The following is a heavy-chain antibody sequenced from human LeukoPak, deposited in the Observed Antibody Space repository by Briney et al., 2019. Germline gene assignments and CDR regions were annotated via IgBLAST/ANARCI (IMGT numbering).Heavy chain of an antibody. J-gene: IGHJ4*02. CDR1: GYTFTSYD. D-gene: IGHD2-15*01. CDR3: ARDHGYCSGGSCEHYFDY. V-gene: IGHV1-8*01. CDR2: MNPNSGNT. Sequence: GASVKVSCKASGYTFTSYDINWVRQATGQGLEWMGWMNPNSGNTGYAQKFQGRVTMTRNTSISTAYMELSSLRSEDTAVYYCARDHGYCSGGSCEHYFDYWGQGTLVTVSS.